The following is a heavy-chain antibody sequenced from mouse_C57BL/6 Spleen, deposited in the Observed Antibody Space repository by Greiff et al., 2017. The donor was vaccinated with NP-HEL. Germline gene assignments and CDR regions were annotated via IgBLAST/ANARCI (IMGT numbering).Heavy chain of an antibody. Sequence: QVQLKQPGAELVKPGASVKLSCKASGYTFTSYWMHWVMQRPGQGLEWIGMIHPNSGSTNYNEKFKSKATLTVDTSSSTAYMQLSSLTTEDSAIYYCARDIYCAMDYWGQGTSVTVSS. CDR1: GYTFTSYW. CDR3: ARDIYCAMDY. J-gene: IGHJ4*01. CDR2: IHPNSGST. V-gene: IGHV1-64*01.